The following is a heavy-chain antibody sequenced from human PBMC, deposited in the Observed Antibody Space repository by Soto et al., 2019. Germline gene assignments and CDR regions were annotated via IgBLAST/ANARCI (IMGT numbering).Heavy chain of an antibody. V-gene: IGHV1-18*04. CDR1: GYTFTSYG. D-gene: IGHD3-22*01. J-gene: IGHJ4*02. CDR3: ARAVPFYYYDSSGSYYFDY. Sequence: ASVKVSCKASGYTFTSYGISWVRQAPGQGLEWMGWISAYNGNTNYAQKLQGRVTMTTDTSTSTAYMELRSLRSDDTAVYYCARAVPFYYYDSSGSYYFDYWGQGTLVTASS. CDR2: ISAYNGNT.